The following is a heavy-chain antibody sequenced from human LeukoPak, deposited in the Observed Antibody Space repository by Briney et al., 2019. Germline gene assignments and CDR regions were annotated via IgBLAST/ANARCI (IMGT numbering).Heavy chain of an antibody. Sequence: GGSLRLSCVASGFTFSSSWMSWVRQAPGKGLEWVDNIKQDGSEKCYVDSVKGRFTISRDNAKNSLYLQMNSLRAEDTAVYYCARDRWELLSNSYHYCGLDVWGQGTTVTVSS. CDR1: GFTFSSSW. V-gene: IGHV3-7*01. CDR3: ARDRWELLSNSYHYCGLDV. D-gene: IGHD2-15*01. CDR2: IKQDGSEK. J-gene: IGHJ6*02.